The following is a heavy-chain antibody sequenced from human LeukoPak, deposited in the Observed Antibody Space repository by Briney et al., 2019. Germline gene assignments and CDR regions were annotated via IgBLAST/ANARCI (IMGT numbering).Heavy chain of an antibody. J-gene: IGHJ4*02. D-gene: IGHD6-13*01. V-gene: IGHV3-30*03. CDR3: VVSSSLDY. CDR1: GFTFSSYG. CDR2: ISYDGSNK. Sequence: GGSLRLSCAASGFTFSSYGMHWVRQAPGKGLEWVAVISYDGSNKYYADSVKGRFTISRDNSKNTLYLQMNSLRAEDTAVYYCVVSSSLDYWGQGTLVTVSS.